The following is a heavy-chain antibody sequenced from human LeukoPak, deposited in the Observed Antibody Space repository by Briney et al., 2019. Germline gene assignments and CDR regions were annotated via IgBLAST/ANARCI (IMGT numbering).Heavy chain of an antibody. CDR2: IRGCGVST. CDR3: AKDRRGMTTLTTWFDY. V-gene: IGHV3-23*01. D-gene: IGHD4-17*01. CDR1: GFTFSSYA. J-gene: IGHJ4*02. Sequence: PGGSLRLSCAASGFTFSSYAISWVRQAPGEGLECVSDIRGCGVSTYYADSVKGRFTIARDNSKNTLYMQMNSVRAEDTAVYYCAKDRRGMTTLTTWFDYWGQGTLVTVSS.